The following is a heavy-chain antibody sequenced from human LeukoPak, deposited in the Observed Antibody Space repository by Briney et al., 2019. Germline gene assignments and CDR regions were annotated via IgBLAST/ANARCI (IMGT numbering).Heavy chain of an antibody. CDR3: ARDVGSEYYFDY. CDR1: GFTFSSYA. J-gene: IGHJ4*02. CDR2: ISGSGGST. D-gene: IGHD1-26*01. V-gene: IGHV3-23*01. Sequence: GGSLRLSCAASGFTFSSYAMSWVRQAPGKGLEWVSAISGSGGSTYYADSVRGRFTISRDNSKNTLYLQMNSLRAEDTAVYYCARDVGSEYYFDYWGQGTLVTVSS.